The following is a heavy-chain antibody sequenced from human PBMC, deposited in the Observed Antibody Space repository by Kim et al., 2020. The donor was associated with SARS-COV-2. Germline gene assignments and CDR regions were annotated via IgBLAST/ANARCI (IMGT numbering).Heavy chain of an antibody. Sequence: GGSLRLSCAASGFTFGNCAMHWVRQAPGKGLEWVSGINWNSDTIAYADSVKGRFTISRDNAKNSLYLQMNSLRVEDTALYYCAKDGPYGSEEPDYFGYWGQGTLVTVSS. D-gene: IGHD3-10*01. CDR3: AKDGPYGSEEPDYFGY. CDR1: GFTFGNCA. V-gene: IGHV3-9*01. CDR2: INWNSDTI. J-gene: IGHJ4*02.